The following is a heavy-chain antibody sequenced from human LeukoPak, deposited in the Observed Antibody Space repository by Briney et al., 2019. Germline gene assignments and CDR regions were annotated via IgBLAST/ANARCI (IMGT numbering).Heavy chain of an antibody. CDR1: GFTFSNAW. CDR2: IKSKTDGGTT. V-gene: IGHV3-15*01. D-gene: IGHD5-18*01. J-gene: IGHJ4*02. Sequence: GSLRLSCAASGFTFSNAWMSWVRQAPGKGLEWVGRIKSKTDGGTTDYATPVKGRFTISRDDSKNTLYLQMNSLRAEDTAVYYCARNGVYSSLDYWGQGTLVTVSS. CDR3: ARNGVYSSLDY.